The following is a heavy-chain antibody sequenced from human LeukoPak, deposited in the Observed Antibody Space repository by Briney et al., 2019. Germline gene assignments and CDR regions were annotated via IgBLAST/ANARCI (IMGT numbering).Heavy chain of an antibody. J-gene: IGHJ4*02. CDR1: GFTFRRYL. CDR2: IKQDGSEK. CDR3: GRVSESLVNGGVSWSFDN. V-gene: IGHV3-7*03. Sequence: GGSLRLSCAASGFTFRRYLISRVRQAPVKGLEWVANIKQDGSEKYYVDSVKGRFTISRDNAKNSLYLQMNSLRAEDTAVYYCGRVSESLVNGGVSWSFDNWGQGTLVTVSS. D-gene: IGHD2-15*01.